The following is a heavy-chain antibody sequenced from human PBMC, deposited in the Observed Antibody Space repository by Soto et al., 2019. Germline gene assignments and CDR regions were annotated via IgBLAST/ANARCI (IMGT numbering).Heavy chain of an antibody. J-gene: IGHJ4*02. Sequence: GVLVKVSCKASRFTFTSYGICWVRQAPGQGLEWMGWISAYNGNTNYAQKLQGRVTMTTDTSTSTAYMELRSLRSDDTAVYYCARGITIFGVVKFDYWGQGTLVTVSS. CDR3: ARGITIFGVVKFDY. V-gene: IGHV1-18*01. CDR2: ISAYNGNT. CDR1: RFTFTSYG. D-gene: IGHD3-3*01.